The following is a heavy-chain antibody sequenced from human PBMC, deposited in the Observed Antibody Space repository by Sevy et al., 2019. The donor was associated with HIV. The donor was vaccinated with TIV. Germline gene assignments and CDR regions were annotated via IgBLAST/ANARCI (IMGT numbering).Heavy chain of an antibody. V-gene: IGHV3-15*01. J-gene: IGHJ3*02. Sequence: GGSLRLSCAASGFTFSNAWMSWVRQAPGKGLERVDRIKSKTDGGTTDYAAPVKGRFTISRDDSKNTLYLQMNSLKTEDTAVYYCTTVAQFTAFDIWGQGTMVTVSS. CDR3: TTVAQFTAFDI. CDR1: GFTFSNAW. CDR2: IKSKTDGGTT.